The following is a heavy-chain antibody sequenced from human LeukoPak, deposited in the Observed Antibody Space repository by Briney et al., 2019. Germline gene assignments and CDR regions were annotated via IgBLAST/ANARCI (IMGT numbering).Heavy chain of an antibody. CDR3: ARYSSSWYYLRTYGMDV. Sequence: GGSLRLSCAASGFTVSSNYMTWVRQAPGKGLEWVSVIYSGGSTDYADSVKGRFTISRDNSKNTLYLQMNSLRAEDTAVYYCARYSSSWYYLRTYGMDVWGQGTTVTVSS. J-gene: IGHJ6*02. CDR2: IYSGGST. V-gene: IGHV3-53*01. CDR1: GFTVSSNY. D-gene: IGHD6-13*01.